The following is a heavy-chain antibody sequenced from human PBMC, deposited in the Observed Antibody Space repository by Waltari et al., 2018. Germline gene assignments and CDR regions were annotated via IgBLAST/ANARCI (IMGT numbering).Heavy chain of an antibody. CDR1: GGSFGTYA. CDR3: AKRIVGGPFDV. J-gene: IGHJ3*01. V-gene: IGHV1-69*12. D-gene: IGHD1-26*01. Sequence: QVHLVQSGAEVRRPGSSVKVSCEASGGSFGTYAITWVRQAPGQGLEWIAGIIPIFGKPNYAQKFQDRVKVAADELTRTAFMELGSLRPDDTAVYYCAKRIVGGPFDVWGQGTMVIVSS. CDR2: IIPIFGKP.